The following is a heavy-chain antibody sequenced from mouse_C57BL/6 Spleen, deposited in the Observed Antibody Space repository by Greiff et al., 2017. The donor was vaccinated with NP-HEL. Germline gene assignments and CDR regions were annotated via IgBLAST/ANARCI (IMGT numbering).Heavy chain of an antibody. J-gene: IGHJ3*01. V-gene: IGHV1-26*01. CDR3: ASIYYGNYEGFAY. CDR2: INPNNGGT. CDR1: GYTFTDYY. D-gene: IGHD2-1*01. Sequence: EVKLQQSGPELVKPGASVKISCKASGYTFTDYYMNWVKQSHGKSLEWIGDINPNNGGTSYNQKFKGKATLTVDKSSSTAYMELRSLTSEDSAVYYCASIYYGNYEGFAYWGQGTLVTVSA.